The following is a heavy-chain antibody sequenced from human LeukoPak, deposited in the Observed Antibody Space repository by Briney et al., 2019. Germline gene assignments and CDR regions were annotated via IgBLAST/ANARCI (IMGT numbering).Heavy chain of an antibody. CDR1: GDSISSGGYY. CDR2: IYHSGSA. Sequence: KTSETLSLTCTVSGDSISSGGYYWSWIRQPPGKGLEWIGYIYHSGSAYYNASLKSRVTISVDRSNNQFSLKLSSVTAADTAVYYCARGDQLLFSGGFDYWGRGTLVTVSS. D-gene: IGHD2-2*01. CDR3: ARGDQLLFSGGFDY. V-gene: IGHV4-30-2*01. J-gene: IGHJ4*02.